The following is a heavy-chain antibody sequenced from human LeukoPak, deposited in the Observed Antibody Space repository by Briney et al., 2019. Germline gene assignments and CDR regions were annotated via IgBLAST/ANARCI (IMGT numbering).Heavy chain of an antibody. CDR1: GYTLSDYG. CDR2: ITTYNGNR. D-gene: IGHD2-8*01. V-gene: IGHV1-18*01. Sequence: GASVKVSCKASGYTLSDYGISWVRQAPGQGLEWVGWITTYNGNRKYAEKFQGRVTMTTDTSTSTYYMEMRSLRSDDTAIYYCARDFSNGVCFPRDYWGQGTQITVST. J-gene: IGHJ4*02. CDR3: ARDFSNGVCFPRDY.